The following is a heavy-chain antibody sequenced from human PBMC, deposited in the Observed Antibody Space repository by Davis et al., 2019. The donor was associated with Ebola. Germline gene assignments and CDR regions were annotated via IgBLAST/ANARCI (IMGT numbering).Heavy chain of an antibody. CDR2: INTDGSST. CDR1: GFTFSNFY. V-gene: IGHV3-74*01. CDR3: ATEATMVY. Sequence: HTGGSLRLSCAASGFTFSNFYIHWVRQAPGKGLVWVSRINTDGSSTNYADSVKGRFTISRDNGKNSLHLQMNSLRDDDTAVYYCATEATMVYWGQGTMVTVSS. D-gene: IGHD1-14*01. J-gene: IGHJ4*02.